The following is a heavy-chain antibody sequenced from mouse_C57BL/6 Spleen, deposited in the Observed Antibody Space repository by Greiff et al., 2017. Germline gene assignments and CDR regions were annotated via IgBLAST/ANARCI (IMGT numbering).Heavy chain of an antibody. V-gene: IGHV1-39*01. CDR1: GYSFTDYN. CDR2: INPNYGTT. Sequence: EVKLLESGPELVKPGASVKISCKASGYSFTDYNMNWVKQSNGKSLEWIGVINPNYGTTSYNQKFKGKATLTVDQSSSTAYMQLNSLTSEDSAVYYCARSGGWLPHYAMDYWGQGTSVTVSS. CDR3: ARSGGWLPHYAMDY. D-gene: IGHD2-3*01. J-gene: IGHJ4*01.